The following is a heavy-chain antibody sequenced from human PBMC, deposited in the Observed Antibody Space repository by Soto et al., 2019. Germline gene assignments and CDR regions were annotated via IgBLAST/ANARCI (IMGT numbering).Heavy chain of an antibody. CDR1: GASISTNNW. CDR3: AVPGAGDFDY. J-gene: IGHJ4*02. V-gene: IGHV4-4*02. Sequence: SETLSLTCAVSGASISTNNWCSWVRQPPGKGLEWIGEVYHSGSTNCNPSLKSRVTISIDKSKNQFSLRLTSMTAADTAVYYCAVPGAGDFDYWSQGTLVTAPQ. CDR2: VYHSGST. D-gene: IGHD6-13*01.